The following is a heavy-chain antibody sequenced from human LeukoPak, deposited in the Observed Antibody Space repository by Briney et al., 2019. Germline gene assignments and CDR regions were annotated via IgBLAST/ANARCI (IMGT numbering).Heavy chain of an antibody. D-gene: IGHD6-6*01. J-gene: IGHJ2*01. Sequence: PGGSLRLSCAAPGFTVSSNHMSWVRQAPGKGLEWVSVIYSGGSTYYADSVKGRFTISRDNSKNTLYLQMNSLRAEDTAVYYCAGIAAVPDWYFDLWGRGTLVTVSS. CDR3: AGIAAVPDWYFDL. CDR1: GFTVSSNH. CDR2: IYSGGST. V-gene: IGHV3-53*01.